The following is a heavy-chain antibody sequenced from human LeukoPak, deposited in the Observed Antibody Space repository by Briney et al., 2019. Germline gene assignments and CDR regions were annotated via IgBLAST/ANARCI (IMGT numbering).Heavy chain of an antibody. CDR1: GYTFTGYY. D-gene: IGHD3-10*01. V-gene: IGHV1-2*02. CDR2: INPNSGGT. J-gene: IGHJ6*02. Sequence: GASVKVSRKASGYTFTGYYMHWVRQAPGQGLEWMGWINPNSGGTNYAQKFQGRVTMTRDTSISTAYMELSRLRSDDTAVYYCARDFGRPTYGSGSYGGYYGMDVWGQGTTVTVSS. CDR3: ARDFGRPTYGSGSYGGYYGMDV.